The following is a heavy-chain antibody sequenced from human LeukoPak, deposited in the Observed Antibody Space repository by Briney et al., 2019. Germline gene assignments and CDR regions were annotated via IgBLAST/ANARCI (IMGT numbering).Heavy chain of an antibody. J-gene: IGHJ4*02. CDR2: INPNSGGT. Sequence: ASVKVSCKASGYTFTEYNIHWVRQAPGQGLEWMGWINPNSGGTNYAQKFQGRVTMTRDTSINTAYMEVSRLSSDDTAVYYCARPGLRVSGSFNFWGQGTLVTASS. V-gene: IGHV1-2*02. CDR3: ARPGLRVSGSFNF. CDR1: GYTFTEYN. D-gene: IGHD3-16*01.